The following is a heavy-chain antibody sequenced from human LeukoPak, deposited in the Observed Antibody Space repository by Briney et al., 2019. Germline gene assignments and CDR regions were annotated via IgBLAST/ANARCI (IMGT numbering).Heavy chain of an antibody. J-gene: IGHJ4*02. CDR1: GFTFSSSS. Sequence: PGGSLRLSCSASGFTFSSSSMHWVRRAWAKGLVWVSRISSDGTSTNYADSVKGRFVISRDNAKNTLYLQMNSLRTEDTAVYFCARVRSSSWFDYWGQGTLVAVSS. CDR3: ARVRSSSWFDY. D-gene: IGHD6-13*01. V-gene: IGHV3-74*01. CDR2: ISSDGTST.